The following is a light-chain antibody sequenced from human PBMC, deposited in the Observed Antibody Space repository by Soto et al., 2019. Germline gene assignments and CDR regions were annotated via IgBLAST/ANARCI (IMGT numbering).Light chain of an antibody. CDR1: QSVGSN. J-gene: IGKJ2*01. Sequence: EIMMTQSPPTLSVSPGERATLSCRASQSVGSNLAWYQHKPGQAPRLLIYGASTRATGIPARFSGSGSGTEFTLTISSLQSEDFAVYYCQQYNNWPYTFGQGTKLEIK. V-gene: IGKV3-15*01. CDR2: GAS. CDR3: QQYNNWPYT.